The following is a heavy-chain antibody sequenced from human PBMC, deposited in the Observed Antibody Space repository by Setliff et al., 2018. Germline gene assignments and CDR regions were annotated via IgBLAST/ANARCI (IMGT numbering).Heavy chain of an antibody. CDR1: GFTFSSYS. Sequence: ESLKISCAASGFTFSSYSMNWVRQGPGKGLEWVAYFSSSGSISYANSVKGRFTISRDNAKNSLYLQMNSLRVEDTAVYYCARDGGMGMVKGYYYGLDAWGPGTSVTVS. D-gene: IGHD5-18*01. CDR3: ARDGGMGMVKGYYYGLDA. CDR2: FSSSGSI. J-gene: IGHJ6*02. V-gene: IGHV3-48*04.